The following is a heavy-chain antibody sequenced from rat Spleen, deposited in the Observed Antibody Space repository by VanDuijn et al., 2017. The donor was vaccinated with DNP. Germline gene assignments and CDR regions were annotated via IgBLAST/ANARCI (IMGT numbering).Heavy chain of an antibody. V-gene: IGHV3-3*01. CDR1: GYSITTNYR. J-gene: IGHJ4*01. CDR3: ARWPGYNPPYAMDA. CDR2: VNSAGTT. Sequence: EVQLQESGPGLVKPSQSLSLTCSVTGYSITTNYRWHWIRKFPGNKLEWMGSVNSAGTTNYNPSLKSRISITRDTSKNQLFLQVNSVTTEDTATYYCARWPGYNPPYAMDAWGQGTSVTVSS. D-gene: IGHD1-4*01.